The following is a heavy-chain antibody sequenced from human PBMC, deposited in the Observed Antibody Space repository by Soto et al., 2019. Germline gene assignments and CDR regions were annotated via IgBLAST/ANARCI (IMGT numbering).Heavy chain of an antibody. CDR3: VSWVSAHFDY. CDR2: ISSNGANT. CDR1: GFTFDSPYSHG. Sequence: GGSLRLSCAASGFTFDSPYSHGMSWVRQSPGKGPEWVSTISSNGANTHYAESVKGRFTISKDASRNTVHLHMNSLRAEDTATYFCVSWVSAHFDYWGHGTPVTVSS. J-gene: IGHJ4*01. D-gene: IGHD2-8*01. V-gene: IGHV3-23*01.